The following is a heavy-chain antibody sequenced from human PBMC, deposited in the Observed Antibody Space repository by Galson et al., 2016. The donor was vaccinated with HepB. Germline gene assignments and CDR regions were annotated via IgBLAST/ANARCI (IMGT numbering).Heavy chain of an antibody. CDR2: ISSSSSTI. V-gene: IGHV3-48*02. CDR1: GFTFSSYS. Sequence: SLRLSCAASGFTFSSYSMTWVRQAPGKGLEWVSYISSSSSTIYYADSVKGRFTISRDNAKNSLYLQMNRLRDQDTAVYYCARVGYGYPNWGQGTLVTVSS. D-gene: IGHD5-18*01. J-gene: IGHJ4*02. CDR3: ARVGYGYPN.